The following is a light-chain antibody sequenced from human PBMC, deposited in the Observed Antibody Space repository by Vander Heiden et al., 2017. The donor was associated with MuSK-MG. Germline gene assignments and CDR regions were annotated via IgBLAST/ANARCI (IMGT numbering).Light chain of an antibody. CDR1: QSLSLY. J-gene: IGKJ1*01. CDR2: STS. CDR3: QQVFNTPPT. Sequence: DIQMTQSPSSLAASVGDRVTITCRASQSLSLYLNWYQHKPGQAPNLLVYSTSSLYSGVPSRFAGSGSGTEFTLTINGLQPEDVATYYCQQVFNTPPTFGQGTKVEIK. V-gene: IGKV1-39*01.